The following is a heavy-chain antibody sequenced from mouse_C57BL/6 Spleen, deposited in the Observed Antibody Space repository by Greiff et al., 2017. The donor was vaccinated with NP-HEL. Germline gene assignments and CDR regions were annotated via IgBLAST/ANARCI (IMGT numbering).Heavy chain of an antibody. CDR1: GYAFTNYL. CDR2: INPGSGGT. J-gene: IGHJ3*01. D-gene: IGHD2-1*01. CDR3: ARGNYEAY. V-gene: IGHV1-54*01. Sequence: VQLQQSGAELVRPGTSVKVSCKASGYAFTNYLIEWVKQRPGQGLEWIGVINPGSGGTNYNEKFKGKETLTADKSSSTAYMQLSSLTSEDSAVYFCARGNYEAYWGQGTLVTVSA.